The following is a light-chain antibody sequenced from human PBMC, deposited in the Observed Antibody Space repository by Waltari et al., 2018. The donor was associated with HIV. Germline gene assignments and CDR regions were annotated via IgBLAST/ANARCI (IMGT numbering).Light chain of an antibody. CDR2: EVN. CDR3: NSYAGSNNGV. CDR1: SSDVGGSKY. Sequence: QSALTQPPSASGSPGQSVTISCTGTSSDVGGSKYVSCYQQHPGKAPKLMIYEVNKRPSGVPDRFSGSKSANTASLTVSGLQADDEADYYCNSYAGSNNGVFGGGTKLTVL. J-gene: IGLJ3*02. V-gene: IGLV2-8*01.